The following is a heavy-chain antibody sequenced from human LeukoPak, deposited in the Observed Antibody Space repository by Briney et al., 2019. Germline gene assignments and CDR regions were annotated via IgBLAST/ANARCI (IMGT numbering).Heavy chain of an antibody. D-gene: IGHD5-18*01. V-gene: IGHV4-59*08. J-gene: IGHJ4*02. CDR1: GGSISSYY. CDR2: INYSGST. Sequence: PSETLSLTCTVSGGSISSYYWSWIRQPPGKGLEWIGYINYSGSTNYNPSLKSRVTISVDTSRNQFSLKLSSVTAADTAVYYCARHVQDTAMVTPLYYFDYWGQGTLVTVSS. CDR3: ARHVQDTAMVTPLYYFDY.